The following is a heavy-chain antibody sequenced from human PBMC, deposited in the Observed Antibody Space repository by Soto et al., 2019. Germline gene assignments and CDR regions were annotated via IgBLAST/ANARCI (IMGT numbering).Heavy chain of an antibody. V-gene: IGHV1-18*01. CDR3: AREGVGDFWSGYYLSPNMDV. J-gene: IGHJ6*02. D-gene: IGHD3-3*01. CDR2: ISAYNGNT. Sequence: GPVKVSCKASGYTFTSYGISWVRQAPGQGLEWMGWISAYNGNTNYAQKLQGRVTMTTDTSTSTAYMELRSLRSDDTAVYYCAREGVGDFWSGYYLSPNMDVWGQGTTVTVSS. CDR1: GYTFTSYG.